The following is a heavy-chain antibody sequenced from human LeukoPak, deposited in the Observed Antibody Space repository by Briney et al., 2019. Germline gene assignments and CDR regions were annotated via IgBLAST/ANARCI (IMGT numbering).Heavy chain of an antibody. J-gene: IGHJ6*02. Sequence: GGSLRLSCAASGFTFRNAWMNWVRQAPGKGLEWVGRIKSKTDGETTDYAAPVKGRFTISRDDSKNILYLQMSSLETEDTAVYSRNTDTPHPQAMGGVEHYLFRKEGWGQGTTVTVSS. CDR3: NTDTPHPQAMGGVEHYLFRKEG. D-gene: IGHD3-16*01. CDR1: GFTFRNAW. CDR2: IKSKTDGETT. V-gene: IGHV3-15*01.